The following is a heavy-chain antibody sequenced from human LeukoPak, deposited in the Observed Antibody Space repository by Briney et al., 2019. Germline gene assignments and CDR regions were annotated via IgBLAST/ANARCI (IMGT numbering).Heavy chain of an antibody. CDR3: ARDRFVGTPASFDI. CDR1: GGSISSYY. CDR2: IYTSGST. Sequence: SETLSLTCTVSGGSISSYYWSWIRQPAGKGLEWIGRIYTSGSTNYNTSLKSRVTMSVDTSKNQFSLKLSSVTAADTAVYYCARDRFVGTPASFDIWGQGTKVTVSS. D-gene: IGHD3-10*01. V-gene: IGHV4-4*07. J-gene: IGHJ3*02.